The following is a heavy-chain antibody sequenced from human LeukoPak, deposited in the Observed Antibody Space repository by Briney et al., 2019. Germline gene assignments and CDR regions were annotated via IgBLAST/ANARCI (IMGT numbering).Heavy chain of an antibody. V-gene: IGHV3-23*01. CDR2: ISGSGGST. D-gene: IGHD2-2*01. CDR3: AKDRSCTGSSCNVRS. CDR1: GFTFSSFA. Sequence: SGGSLRLSCAASGFTFSSFAMSWVRQAPGKGLEWVSAISGSGGSTYYADSVKGRFTISRDNSKNTLFLQMNSLRAEDTAVYYCAKDRSCTGSSCNVRSWGQGTMVTVSS. J-gene: IGHJ3*01.